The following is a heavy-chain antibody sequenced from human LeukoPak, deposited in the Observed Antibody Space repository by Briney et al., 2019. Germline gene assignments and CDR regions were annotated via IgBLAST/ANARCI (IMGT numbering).Heavy chain of an antibody. V-gene: IGHV3-23*01. Sequence: QTGGSLRLSCAASGFTFSNNAMSWVRQAPGKGLEWVSSISANADTTFHADSVKGRFTISRDNAKNSLYLQMNSLRAEDTAVYYCARQRGGSKNFDYWGQGTLVTVSS. CDR3: ARQRGGSKNFDY. CDR2: ISANADTT. D-gene: IGHD3-10*01. J-gene: IGHJ4*02. CDR1: GFTFSNNA.